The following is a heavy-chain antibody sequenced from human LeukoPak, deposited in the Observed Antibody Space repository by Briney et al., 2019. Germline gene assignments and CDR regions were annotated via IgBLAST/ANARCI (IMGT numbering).Heavy chain of an antibody. CDR1: GFTFSGYV. CDR2: LNEDGTVK. D-gene: IGHD2-15*01. Sequence: GGSLRLSCAASGFTFSGYVMHWVRQTPGKRLEWVAELNEDGTVKYYVDSVKGRFTISRDNAKNSLYLQMNRLRAEDTGVYFCANVPRSTVSYWGRGTLVTVSS. V-gene: IGHV3-7*01. J-gene: IGHJ4*02. CDR3: ANVPRSTVSY.